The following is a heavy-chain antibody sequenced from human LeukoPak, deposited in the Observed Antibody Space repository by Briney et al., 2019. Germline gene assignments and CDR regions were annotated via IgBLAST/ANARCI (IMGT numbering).Heavy chain of an antibody. Sequence: GASVKVSCKASGFTFTNYDMHWVRQAPGQGLEWMGIINPSGGSTNYAQNFQARVTMTRDTSTSTVYMELSSLRSDDTAVYYCARDSAYYDFWSGYYSISASDAFDIWGQGTLVTVSS. J-gene: IGHJ3*02. V-gene: IGHV1-46*01. CDR1: GFTFTNYD. CDR3: ARDSAYYDFWSGYYSISASDAFDI. CDR2: INPSGGST. D-gene: IGHD3-3*01.